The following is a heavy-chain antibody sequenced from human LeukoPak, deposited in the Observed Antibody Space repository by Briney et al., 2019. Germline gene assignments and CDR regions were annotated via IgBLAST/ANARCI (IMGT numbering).Heavy chain of an antibody. CDR1: GFTFSSYG. J-gene: IGHJ6*04. Sequence: GRSQRLSCAASGFTFSSYGMHWVRQAPGKGLEWVAVISYDGSNKYYADSVKGRFTISRDNSKNTLYLQMNSLRAEDTAVYYCAKGDSSSRYTYYYYGMDVWGKGTTVTVSS. CDR2: ISYDGSNK. D-gene: IGHD6-13*01. V-gene: IGHV3-30*18. CDR3: AKGDSSSRYTYYYYGMDV.